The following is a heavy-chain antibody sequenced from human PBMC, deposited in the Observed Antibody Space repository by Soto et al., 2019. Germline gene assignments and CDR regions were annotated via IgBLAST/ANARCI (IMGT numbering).Heavy chain of an antibody. D-gene: IGHD3-10*01. J-gene: IGHJ4*02. CDR3: AKGGQSYDY. Sequence: EVQLLESGGGLVQPGGSLRLSCAASGFTFSSYAMSWVRQAPGKGLEWVSAISGSGAGTYYADSVKGRFTISRDNSQNTLYLKMNSLRAEDTAVYYWAKGGQSYDYWGQGTLVTVSS. CDR2: ISGSGAGT. V-gene: IGHV3-23*01. CDR1: GFTFSSYA.